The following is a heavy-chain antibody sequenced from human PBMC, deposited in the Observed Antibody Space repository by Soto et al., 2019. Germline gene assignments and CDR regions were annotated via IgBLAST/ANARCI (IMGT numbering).Heavy chain of an antibody. CDR3: STSGYGGFDY. V-gene: IGHV3-15*07. J-gene: IGHJ4*02. CDR1: GFDFTTTW. D-gene: IGHD5-12*01. Sequence: PWGSLRLSCAASGFDFTTTWMNWVRLAPGKGLEWVARIKSKNDGGTLDYASPVKGRFTISRDDSKKTSYLQMNSLKTEDTASYYCSTSGYGGFDYWGQGVLVTVSS. CDR2: IKSKNDGGTL.